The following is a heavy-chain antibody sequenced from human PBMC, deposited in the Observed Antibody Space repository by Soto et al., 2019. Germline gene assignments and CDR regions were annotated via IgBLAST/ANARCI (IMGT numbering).Heavy chain of an antibody. D-gene: IGHD1-26*01. CDR1: GFTFSSYG. Sequence: QVQLVESGGGVVQPGRSLRLSCAASGFTFSSYGMHWVRQAPGKGLGWVAVIWYDGSNKYYADSVKGRFTISRDNSKNTLYLQMNSLRAEDTAVYYCARDRAGIVGATQFDYWGQGTLVTVSS. V-gene: IGHV3-33*01. J-gene: IGHJ4*02. CDR3: ARDRAGIVGATQFDY. CDR2: IWYDGSNK.